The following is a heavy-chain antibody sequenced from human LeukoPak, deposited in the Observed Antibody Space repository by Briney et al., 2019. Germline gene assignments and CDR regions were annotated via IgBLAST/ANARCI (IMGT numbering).Heavy chain of an antibody. CDR3: ARPMDYYDSSGYP. CDR2: ISYDGSNK. V-gene: IGHV3-30-3*01. D-gene: IGHD3-22*01. Sequence: GGSLRLSCAAYGFTFSSYAMHWIRQAPGKGLEWVAVISYDGSNKYYADSVKGRFTISRDNSKNTLYLQMNSLRAEDTAVYYCARPMDYYDSSGYPWGQGTLFTVSS. CDR1: GFTFSSYA. J-gene: IGHJ5*02.